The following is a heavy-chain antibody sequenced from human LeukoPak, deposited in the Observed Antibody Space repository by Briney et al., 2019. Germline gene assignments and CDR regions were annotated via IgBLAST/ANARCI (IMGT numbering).Heavy chain of an antibody. Sequence: ASVKVSCKVSGYTLTELSMHWVRQAPGKGLEWMGGFDPEDGETIYAQKFQGRVTMTEDTSTDTAYMELSSLRSEDTAVYYCATDLVHLSSHLAAAGTGDYWGQGTLVTVSS. D-gene: IGHD6-13*01. CDR3: ATDLVHLSSHLAAAGTGDY. V-gene: IGHV1-24*01. CDR1: GYTLTELS. J-gene: IGHJ4*02. CDR2: FDPEDGET.